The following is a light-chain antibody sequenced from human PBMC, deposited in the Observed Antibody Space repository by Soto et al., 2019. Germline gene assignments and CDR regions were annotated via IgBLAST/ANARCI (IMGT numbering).Light chain of an antibody. Sequence: EIVMTQSPATLSVSPGERATLSCRASQSVISNYLAWYQQKPGQALRLLIYGISTRATGIPARFSGSGSGTEFTLIISSLQSEDFAVYYCQQYSSWPLTFGQGTRLEIK. CDR2: GIS. J-gene: IGKJ5*01. CDR1: QSVISN. CDR3: QQYSSWPLT. V-gene: IGKV3-15*01.